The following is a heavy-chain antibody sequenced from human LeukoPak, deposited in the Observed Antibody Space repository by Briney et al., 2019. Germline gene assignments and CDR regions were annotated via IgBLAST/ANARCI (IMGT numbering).Heavy chain of an antibody. J-gene: IGHJ5*02. Sequence: ASVKVSCKASGYTFTSYYMHWVRQAPGQGLEWMGIINPSGGSTSYAQKFQGRVTMTRDTSTSTVYLELSSLRSDDTAVYYCARDPNYYGSGSNAPNWFDPWGQGTLVTVSS. CDR1: GYTFTSYY. V-gene: IGHV1-46*01. D-gene: IGHD3-10*01. CDR2: INPSGGST. CDR3: ARDPNYYGSGSNAPNWFDP.